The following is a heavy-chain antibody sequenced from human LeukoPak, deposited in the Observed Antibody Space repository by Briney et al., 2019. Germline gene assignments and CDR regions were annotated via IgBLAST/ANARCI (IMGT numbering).Heavy chain of an antibody. V-gene: IGHV3-30*02. CDR3: ARGRSSSGDY. Sequence: GRSLRLFCAASGFTFSSYAMSWVRQAPGKGLEWVAFIRYDGSNKYYADSVKGRFTISRDNSKNSLYLQMNSLRAEDTAVYYCARGRSSSGDYWGQGTLVTVSS. CDR2: IRYDGSNK. CDR1: GFTFSSYA. J-gene: IGHJ4*02. D-gene: IGHD6-13*01.